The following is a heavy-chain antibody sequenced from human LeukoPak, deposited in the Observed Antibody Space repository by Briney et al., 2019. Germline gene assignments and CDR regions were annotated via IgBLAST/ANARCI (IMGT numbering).Heavy chain of an antibody. J-gene: IGHJ2*01. Sequence: GSLRLSCAASGFTFSGYDMNWVRQAPGKGLEWVAKIEKDGSATYYVDSMKGRFTVSRDNAANSLYLQMSNLGVGDTALYSCARAGVTNQLGETYWYFDLWGRGTLVTVSS. CDR2: IEKDGSAT. CDR1: GFTFSGYD. CDR3: ARAGVTNQLGETYWYFDL. V-gene: IGHV3-7*01. D-gene: IGHD1-1*01.